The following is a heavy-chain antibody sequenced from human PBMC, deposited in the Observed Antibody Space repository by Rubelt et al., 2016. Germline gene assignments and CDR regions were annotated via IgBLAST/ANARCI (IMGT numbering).Heavy chain of an antibody. CDR1: GFTSSSYW. CDR2: IKEDGSEK. J-gene: IGHJ4*02. V-gene: IGHV3-7*05. Sequence: EVQLVESGGGLVQPGGSLRLSCAASGFTSSSYWMTWVRQAPGKGLEWVANIKEDGSEKYYVDSVKGRLTISRDNAKNSLYLQMNSLRAEDTAVYYCARVVGATTDYWGQGNLVTVSS. CDR3: ARVVGATTDY. D-gene: IGHD2-15*01.